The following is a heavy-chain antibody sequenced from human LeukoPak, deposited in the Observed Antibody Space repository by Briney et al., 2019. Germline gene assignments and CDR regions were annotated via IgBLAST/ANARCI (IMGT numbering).Heavy chain of an antibody. CDR2: ISYDGSNK. CDR3: AKDFSSSWYSYYYYGMDV. Sequence: GRSLRLSCAASGFTFSSYGVHWVRQAPGKGLEWVAVISYDGSNKYYADSVKGRFTISRDNSKNTLYLQMNSLRAEDTAVYYCAKDFSSSWYSYYYYGMDVWGQGTTVTVSS. J-gene: IGHJ6*02. V-gene: IGHV3-30*18. CDR1: GFTFSSYG. D-gene: IGHD6-13*01.